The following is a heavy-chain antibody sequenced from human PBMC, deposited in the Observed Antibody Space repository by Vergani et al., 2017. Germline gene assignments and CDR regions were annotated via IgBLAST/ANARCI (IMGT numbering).Heavy chain of an antibody. CDR3: AKNLVTSSWGGWFDL. CDR1: GFTSAGYA. D-gene: IGHD6-6*01. Sequence: EVQLEESGGGLVLPGRSLRLSCVASGFTSAGYAMHWVRQAPGKGLEWVSGISWNSNSIGYADSVKGRFTISRDNAKNSLYLQMNSLRAEDTALYYCAKNLVTSSWGGWFDLWGQGTLVIVSS. J-gene: IGHJ5*02. CDR2: ISWNSNSI. V-gene: IGHV3-9*02.